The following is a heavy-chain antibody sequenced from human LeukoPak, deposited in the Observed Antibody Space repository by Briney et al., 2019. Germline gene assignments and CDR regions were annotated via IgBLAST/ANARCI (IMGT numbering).Heavy chain of an antibody. CDR1: GFTFDDYG. CDR2: ISGSGGST. CDR3: AKDWGYCGGGSCYTSDY. J-gene: IGHJ4*02. Sequence: GGSLRLSCAASGFTFDDYGMSWVRQAPGKGLEWVSAISGSGGSTYYADSVKGRFTISRDNSKNTLSLQMNSLRAEDTAVYYCAKDWGYCGGGSCYTSDYWGQGTLVIVSS. D-gene: IGHD2-15*01. V-gene: IGHV3-23*01.